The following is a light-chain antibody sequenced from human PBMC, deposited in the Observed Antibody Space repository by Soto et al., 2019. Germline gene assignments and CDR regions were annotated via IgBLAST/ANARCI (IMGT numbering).Light chain of an antibody. Sequence: EIVLTQSPVTLSLSPGERATLSCRASQSVSAYLAWFQQKAGQPPRLLIYDASDRATGIPARFSGSGSGTDFTLTISSLEPEDFAVYYCQQYNNWPRTFGQGTKVDIK. CDR2: DAS. V-gene: IGKV3-11*01. CDR3: QQYNNWPRT. J-gene: IGKJ1*01. CDR1: QSVSAY.